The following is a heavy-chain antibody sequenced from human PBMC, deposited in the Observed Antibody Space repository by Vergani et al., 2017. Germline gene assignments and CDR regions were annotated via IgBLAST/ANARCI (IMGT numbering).Heavy chain of an antibody. CDR1: GFTSAGYA. J-gene: IGHJ2*01. CDR3: AKDPGFCSSSTCYRNYYFDL. D-gene: IGHD2-2*01. V-gene: IGHV3-9*02. Sequence: EVQLEESGGGLVLPGRSLRLSCVASGFTSAGYAMHWVRQAPGKGLEWVWGISWNSNSIGYADSVKGRFTISRDNSKNTLFLQMNSLRAEDTAVYYCAKDPGFCSSSTCYRNYYFDLWGRGTLVTVSS. CDR2: ISWNSNSI.